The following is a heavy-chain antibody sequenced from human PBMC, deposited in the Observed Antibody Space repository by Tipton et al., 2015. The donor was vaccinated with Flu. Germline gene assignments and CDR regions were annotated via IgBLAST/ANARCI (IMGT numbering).Heavy chain of an antibody. CDR3: ARRDFSNYVSDPKNWFDR. CDR1: DYSISSGYY. Sequence: TLSLTCAVSDYSISSGYYWGWVRQPPGKGLEWIGCISHSGRTYYNPSLKSRVTISVDTSKNQFHLEMRSVTAADMAVYYCARRDFSNYVSDPKNWFDRWGHGTLVTVSS. V-gene: IGHV4-38-2*01. D-gene: IGHD4-11*01. CDR2: ISHSGRT. J-gene: IGHJ5*02.